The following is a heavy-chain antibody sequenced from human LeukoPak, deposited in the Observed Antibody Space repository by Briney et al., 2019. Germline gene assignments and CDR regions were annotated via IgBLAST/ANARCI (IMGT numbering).Heavy chain of an antibody. V-gene: IGHV3-23*01. Sequence: PGGSLRLSCAASGFTFSSYAMSWVRQAPGKGLEWVSAISGSGGSTYYADSVKGRFTISRDNSKNTLYLQMNSLRAEDTAVYYCAGKIRYDFWSGYLDDAFDIWGQGTMVTVSS. CDR2: ISGSGGST. CDR1: GFTFSSYA. CDR3: AGKIRYDFWSGYLDDAFDI. D-gene: IGHD3-3*01. J-gene: IGHJ3*02.